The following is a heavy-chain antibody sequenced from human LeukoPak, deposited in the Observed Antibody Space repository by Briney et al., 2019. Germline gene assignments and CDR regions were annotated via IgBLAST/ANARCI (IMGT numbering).Heavy chain of an antibody. Sequence: SETLSLTCAVSGGSISSSDWWSWVRQPPGKGLEWIGEVYHSGSTKHNPSLMSRVTMSVDTSKNQFSLKLSFVTAADTAVYYCARGLRFLVVWGQGTTVTVSS. D-gene: IGHD3-3*01. CDR1: GGSISSSDW. CDR3: ARGLRFLVV. V-gene: IGHV4-4*02. J-gene: IGHJ6*02. CDR2: VYHSGST.